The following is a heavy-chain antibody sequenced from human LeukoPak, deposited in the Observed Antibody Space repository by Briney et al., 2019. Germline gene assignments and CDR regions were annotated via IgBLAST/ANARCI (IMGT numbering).Heavy chain of an antibody. V-gene: IGHV1-2*02. J-gene: IGHJ5*02. CDR3: ARVPCFISGCSAINWFNP. Sequence: ASVKVSCKASGYTFTDNYVHWVRQAPGQGLEWMGWINPDSGATRYEQKFHGRVTMTRDTSITTAYLEVRSLRSDDTAIYFCARVPCFISGCSAINWFNPWGQGTLVTVSS. CDR1: GYTFTDNY. D-gene: IGHD2-2*02. CDR2: INPDSGAT.